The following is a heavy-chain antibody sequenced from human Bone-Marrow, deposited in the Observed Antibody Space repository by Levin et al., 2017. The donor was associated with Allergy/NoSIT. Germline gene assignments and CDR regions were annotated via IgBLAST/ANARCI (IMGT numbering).Heavy chain of an antibody. CDR3: ATGGVVAAPLDY. CDR1: GGSISRYY. J-gene: IGHJ4*02. V-gene: IGHV4-59*01. Sequence: SSETLSLTCSVSGGSISRYYWNWIRQPPGRGLEWIGYSYYRGSTSYNPSLKSRVTISVDTAKNQFSLKLTSVTAADKAVYYCATGGVVAAPLDYWGQGTLVTVSS. CDR2: SYYRGST. D-gene: IGHD2-15*01.